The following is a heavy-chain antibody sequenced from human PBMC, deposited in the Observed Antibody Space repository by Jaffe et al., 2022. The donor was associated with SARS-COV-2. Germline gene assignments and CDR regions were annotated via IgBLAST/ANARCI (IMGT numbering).Heavy chain of an antibody. CDR1: GYTFKNYD. V-gene: IGHV1-8*01. D-gene: IGHD1-20*01. CDR3: ARAYNWN. J-gene: IGHJ4*02. CDR2: MNPNTGTT. Sequence: QVQLVQSGAEVKKPGASVKVSCKASGYTFKNYDINWVRQASGQGLEWMGWMNPNTGTTGYAQNFQGRVTMTRDASISTAYMELSSLRSEDTAVYYCARAYNWNWGQGTLVTVSS.